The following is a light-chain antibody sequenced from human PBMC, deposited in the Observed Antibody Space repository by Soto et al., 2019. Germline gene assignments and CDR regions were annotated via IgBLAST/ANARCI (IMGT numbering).Light chain of an antibody. J-gene: IGKJ4*01. Sequence: DIQMTQSPPSLSASVGDRVTITCRASETITDFLHGYQLKPGKAPKLLIYSAPNLQPGVPSRFSGSGYGTDFTLTLSGLQHEDSATYYCQQNFSPFVTFGAGTKVEV. CDR2: SAP. V-gene: IGKV1-39*01. CDR3: QQNFSPFVT. CDR1: ETITDF.